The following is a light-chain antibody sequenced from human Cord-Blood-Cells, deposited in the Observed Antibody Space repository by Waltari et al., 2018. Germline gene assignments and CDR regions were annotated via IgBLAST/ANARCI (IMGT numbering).Light chain of an antibody. CDR2: EGS. Sequence: QSALTQPASVSGSPGQSITISCTGTSSAVGSYNLVSWYQQHPGKAPKRMIYEGSKRPSGVSNRFSGSKAGNTASLTISGLQAEDEADYDCCSYAGSSTWVFGGGTKLTVL. J-gene: IGLJ3*02. V-gene: IGLV2-23*01. CDR1: SSAVGSYNL. CDR3: CSYAGSSTWV.